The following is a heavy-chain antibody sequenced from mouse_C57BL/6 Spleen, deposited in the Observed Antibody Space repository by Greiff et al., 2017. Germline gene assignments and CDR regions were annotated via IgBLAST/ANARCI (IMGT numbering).Heavy chain of an antibody. CDR1: GYTFTSYW. Sequence: EVQLQESGTVLARPGASVKMSCKTSGYTFTSYWMHWVKQRPGQGLEWIGAIYPGNSDTSYNQKFKGKAKLTAVTSASTAYMELSSLTSEDSAVDCCTREVAYYGGSYGGFAYWGQGTLVTVSA. CDR2: IYPGNSDT. CDR3: TREVAYYGGSYGGFAY. J-gene: IGHJ3*01. V-gene: IGHV1-5*01. D-gene: IGHD1-1*01.